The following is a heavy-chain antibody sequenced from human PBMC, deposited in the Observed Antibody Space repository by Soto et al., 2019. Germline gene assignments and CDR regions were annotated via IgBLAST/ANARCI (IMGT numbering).Heavy chain of an antibody. CDR3: AREVQRAFDL. J-gene: IGHJ3*01. CDR2: VYNNGST. CDR1: GDSVRSGSYY. Sequence: QVQLQESGPGLVKPSETLSLTCTVSGDSVRSGSYYWNWMRQPPGEGLEWIGNVYNNGSTDYNPSLKSRVTISVDTSKNQLSLTLRSVTTADTAVYYCAREVQRAFDLWGQGTMVTVSS. V-gene: IGHV4-61*01.